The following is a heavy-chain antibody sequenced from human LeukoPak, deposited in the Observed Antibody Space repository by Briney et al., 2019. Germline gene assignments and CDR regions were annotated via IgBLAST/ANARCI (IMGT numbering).Heavy chain of an antibody. CDR3: AKDSFGESYYTDV. CDR1: GFTFSKYG. Sequence: GGSLRLSCAASGFTFSKYGMHWVRQAPGKGLEWVGFIRYDGSNKYYGDSVKGRFTMSRDNSKNTLYLQMNSLRAEDTALYFCAKDSFGESYYTDVWGKGTTATVSS. D-gene: IGHD3-10*01. V-gene: IGHV3-30*02. J-gene: IGHJ6*03. CDR2: IRYDGSNK.